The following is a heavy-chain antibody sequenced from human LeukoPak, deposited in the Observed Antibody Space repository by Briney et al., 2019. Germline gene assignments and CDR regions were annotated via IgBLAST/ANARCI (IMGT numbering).Heavy chain of an antibody. D-gene: IGHD2-2*01. V-gene: IGHV4-39*02. J-gene: IGHJ2*01. CDR3: ARDGGPAEWYFDL. CDR1: GGSISSSSYY. CDR2: IYYSGST. Sequence: SETLSLTCTVSGGSISSSSYYWGWIRQPPGKGLEWIGSIYYSGSTYYNPSLKSRVTISVDTSKNQFSLKLSSVTAADTAVYYCARDGGPAEWYFDLWGRGTLVTVSS.